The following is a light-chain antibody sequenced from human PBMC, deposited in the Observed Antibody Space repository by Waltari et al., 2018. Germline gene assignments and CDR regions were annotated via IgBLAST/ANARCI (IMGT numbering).Light chain of an antibody. CDR2: KDT. CDR1: ALPKDD. Sequence: SYELTQPPSVSVPPGQTAGITCSGKALPKDDAQWDQQKPGQVPVLVMYKDTERPSGIPERFSGSTSGTTVTLTIGGVQAEDEADYYCQSADTSGSWVFGGGTKLAVL. CDR3: QSADTSGSWV. J-gene: IGLJ3*02. V-gene: IGLV3-25*03.